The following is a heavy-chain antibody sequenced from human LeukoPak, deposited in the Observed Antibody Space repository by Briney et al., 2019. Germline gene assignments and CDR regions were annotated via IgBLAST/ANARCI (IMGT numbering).Heavy chain of an antibody. J-gene: IGHJ4*02. V-gene: IGHV3-49*03. CDR1: GFTFGDYG. D-gene: IGHD2-15*01. CDR3: TRNPHPHCSGVHCPCDS. CDR2: IRSYIYSGAT. Sequence: GGSLRLSCTTSGFTFGDYGMSWFRQASGKGLEWVSFIRSYIYSGATDYAASVRGRFVISRDDSESIAYLQMNRLKTEDTGVYYCTRNPHPHCSGVHCPCDSWGQGTLVTVSS.